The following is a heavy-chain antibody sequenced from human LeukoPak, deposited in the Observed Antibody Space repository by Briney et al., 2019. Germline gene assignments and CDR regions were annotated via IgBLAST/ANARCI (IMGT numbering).Heavy chain of an antibody. CDR3: ARGNSNYGYYGMDV. CDR1: GFTFSSYA. V-gene: IGHV3-23*01. Sequence: GGSLRLSCAASGFTFSSYAMSWVRQAPGKGLEWVSAISGSGGSTYYADSVKGRFTISRDNSKNTLYLQMNSLRAEDTAVYYCARGNSNYGYYGMDVWGQGTTVTVSS. J-gene: IGHJ6*02. D-gene: IGHD4-11*01. CDR2: ISGSGGST.